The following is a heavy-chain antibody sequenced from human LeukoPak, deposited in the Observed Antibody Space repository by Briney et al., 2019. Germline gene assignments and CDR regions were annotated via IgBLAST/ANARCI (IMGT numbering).Heavy chain of an antibody. CDR1: GGSISSSSYY. CDR2: IYYSGST. Sequence: PSETLSLTCTVSGGSISSSSYYWGWIRQPPGKGLEWIGSIYYSGSTYYNPSLKSRVTISVDTSKNQFSLKLSSVTAADTAVYYCARGGPAYYDILTGYSSFDYWGQGTLVTVSS. D-gene: IGHD3-9*01. CDR3: ARGGPAYYDILTGYSSFDY. V-gene: IGHV4-39*01. J-gene: IGHJ4*02.